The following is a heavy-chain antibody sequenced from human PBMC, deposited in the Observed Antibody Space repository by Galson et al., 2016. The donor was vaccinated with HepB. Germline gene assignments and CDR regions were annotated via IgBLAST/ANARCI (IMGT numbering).Heavy chain of an antibody. Sequence: SLRLSCAASGFTFRDYGMNWVRQTPGKGLEWVAIISYDGSKKYYADSVKGRFTISRDNSRNTRYLQMNSLRAEDTAVYYCSRDSQADYYYAMDVWGQGTTVTVSS. V-gene: IGHV3-30*03. CDR1: GFTFRDYG. CDR2: ISYDGSKK. CDR3: SRDSQADYYYAMDV. J-gene: IGHJ6*02.